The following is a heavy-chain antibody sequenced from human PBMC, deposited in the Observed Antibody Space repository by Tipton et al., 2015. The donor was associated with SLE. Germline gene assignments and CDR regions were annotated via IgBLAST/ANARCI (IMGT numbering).Heavy chain of an antibody. CDR2: ISYDGSNK. Sequence: SLRLSCAASGFTFSSYAMHWVRQAPGKGLEWVAVISYDGSNKYYADSVKGRFTISRDNSKNTLYLQMNSLRAEDTAVYYCARRIDCGGDCYYAFDIWGQGTMVTVSS. CDR1: GFTFSSYA. J-gene: IGHJ3*02. CDR3: ARRIDCGGDCYYAFDI. V-gene: IGHV3-30*04. D-gene: IGHD2-21*01.